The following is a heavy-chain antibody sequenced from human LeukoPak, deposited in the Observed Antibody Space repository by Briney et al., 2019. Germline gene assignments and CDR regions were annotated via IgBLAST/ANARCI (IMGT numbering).Heavy chain of an antibody. CDR3: AKGYFGSGSYYNPYFDY. V-gene: IGHV3-23*01. J-gene: IGHJ4*02. CDR1: GFTFKSYA. Sequence: GGSLRLSCVASGFTFKSYAMNWVRQAPGKGLEGVSGITNGGTAHYGDSVKGRFTISRDNSKSSLYLQMNTLSAEDTAVYYCAKGYFGSGSYYNPYFDYWGQGTLVTVSS. D-gene: IGHD3-10*01. CDR2: ITNGGTA.